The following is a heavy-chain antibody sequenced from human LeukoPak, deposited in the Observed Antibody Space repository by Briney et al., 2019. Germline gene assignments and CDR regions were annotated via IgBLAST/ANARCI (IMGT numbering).Heavy chain of an antibody. CDR1: GGSISSYY. CDR3: ARDYYDSSGYYQDY. Sequence: SETLSLTCTVSGGSISSYYWSWIRQPPGKGLEWIGYIYYSGSTNYNPSLKSRVTISVDTSKNQFSLKLSSVTAADTAVYYCARDYYDSSGYYQDYWGQGTLVTVSS. CDR2: IYYSGST. D-gene: IGHD3-22*01. V-gene: IGHV4-59*01. J-gene: IGHJ4*02.